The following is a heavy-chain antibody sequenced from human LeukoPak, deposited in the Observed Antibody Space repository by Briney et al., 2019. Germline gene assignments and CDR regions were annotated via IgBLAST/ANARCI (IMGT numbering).Heavy chain of an antibody. J-gene: IGHJ6*02. CDR1: GFIFTNAW. Sequence: GGSLRLSCAASGFIFTNAWMTWVRQAPGKGLGWVGRIRSTSDGGTTDYAAPVEGRFTISRDDSRSTLYLQMNSLRAEDTAVYYCARDLTLNWSPPYYGMDVWGQGTTVTVSS. D-gene: IGHD1-1*01. V-gene: IGHV3-15*01. CDR3: ARDLTLNWSPPYYGMDV. CDR2: IRSTSDGGTT.